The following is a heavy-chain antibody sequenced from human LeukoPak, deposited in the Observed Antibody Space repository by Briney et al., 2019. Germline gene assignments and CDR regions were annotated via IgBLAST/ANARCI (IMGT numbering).Heavy chain of an antibody. CDR1: GFTFSSYE. V-gene: IGHV3-48*03. CDR2: ISSSGSTI. CDR3: AELGITMIGGV. D-gene: IGHD3-10*02. Sequence: GGSLRLSCAASGFTFSSYEMNWVRQAPGKGLEWVPYISSSGSTIYYADSVKGRFTISRDNAKNSLYLQMNSLRAEDTAVYYCAELGITMIGGVRGKGTTVTISS. J-gene: IGHJ6*04.